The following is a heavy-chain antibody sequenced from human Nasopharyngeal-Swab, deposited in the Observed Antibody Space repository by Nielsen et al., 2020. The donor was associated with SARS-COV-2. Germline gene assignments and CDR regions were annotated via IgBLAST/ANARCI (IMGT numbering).Heavy chain of an antibody. CDR3: ARVRRGLTIRYFDL. CDR2: IYHSGST. CDR1: GCSISSGGYS. J-gene: IGHJ2*01. D-gene: IGHD1/OR15-1a*01. Sequence: TLALTCAVLGCSISSGGYSGSWSRQPPGKGLEWIGYIYHSGSTYYNPSLKSRVTISVDRSKNQFSLKLSSVTAADTAVYYCARVRRGLTIRYFDLWGLGTLVTVSS. V-gene: IGHV4-30-2*01.